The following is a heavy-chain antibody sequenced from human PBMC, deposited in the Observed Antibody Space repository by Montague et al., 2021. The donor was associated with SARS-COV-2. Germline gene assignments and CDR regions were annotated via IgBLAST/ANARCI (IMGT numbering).Heavy chain of an antibody. Sequence: CAISGDSVSSNIAAWNWIRQSPSRGLEWLGRTKYTSTRYETYAVSAQSRITITADTSKNQFSLHLNSVTPEDTAVYYCARDLYWAFDAWGLGTTVTVSA. CDR2: TKYTSTRYE. CDR1: GDSVSSNIAA. V-gene: IGHV6-1*01. CDR3: ARDLYWAFDA. D-gene: IGHD2-8*02. J-gene: IGHJ3*01.